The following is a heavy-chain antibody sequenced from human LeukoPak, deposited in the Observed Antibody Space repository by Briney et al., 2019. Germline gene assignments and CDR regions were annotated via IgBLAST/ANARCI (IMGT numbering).Heavy chain of an antibody. CDR1: GYSFTSYW. CDR2: IYPGDSDT. Sequence: GESLKISCKGSGYSFTSYWIGWVRQMPGKGLEWMGIIYPGDSDTRYSPSFQGQVTISADKSISTAYLQWSSLKASDTAMYYCARLPYYYDSSGYYLSGSNWFDPWGQGTLVTVSS. D-gene: IGHD3-22*01. J-gene: IGHJ5*02. CDR3: ARLPYYYDSSGYYLSGSNWFDP. V-gene: IGHV5-51*01.